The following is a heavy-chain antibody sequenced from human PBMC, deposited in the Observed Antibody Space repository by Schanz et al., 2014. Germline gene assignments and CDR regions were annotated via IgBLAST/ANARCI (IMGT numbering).Heavy chain of an antibody. J-gene: IGHJ3*02. D-gene: IGHD2-8*01. Sequence: EVQLVESGGGLVQPGGSLRLSCAASQFTFSAYAMNWVRQAPGKGLEWISYITTSTSYTNYADSVKGRFTISRDNAKKSLFLQMNSLRAEDTAVYYCARLGRMGAFDIWGQGTMVTVSS. CDR2: ITTSTSYT. CDR3: ARLGRMGAFDI. CDR1: QFTFSAYA. V-gene: IGHV3-48*04.